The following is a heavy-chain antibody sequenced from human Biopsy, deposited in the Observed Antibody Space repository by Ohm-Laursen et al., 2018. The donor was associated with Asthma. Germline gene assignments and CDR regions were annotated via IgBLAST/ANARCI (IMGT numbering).Heavy chain of an antibody. CDR2: VYWTGST. V-gene: IGHV4-59*07. CDR3: VRAVRNEQWLAPFDY. D-gene: IGHD6-19*01. CDR1: GGSISSFY. J-gene: IGHJ4*02. Sequence: SDTLSLTYSVYGGSISSFYWSWIRQSPEKGLEWMGYVYWTGSTNYNPSLKSRITMSVDTSKNRMFLELTPVTAADTAIYYCVRAVRNEQWLAPFDYWGQGKPVTVSS.